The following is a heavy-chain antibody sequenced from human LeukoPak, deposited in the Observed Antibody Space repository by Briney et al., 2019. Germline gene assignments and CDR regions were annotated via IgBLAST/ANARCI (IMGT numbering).Heavy chain of an antibody. CDR1: GGSFSGYH. J-gene: IGHJ4*02. CDR3: ARGYLAAAGKSSFDY. V-gene: IGHV4-34*01. D-gene: IGHD6-13*01. CDR2: INHSGST. Sequence: SETLSLTCAVYGGSFSGYHWSWIRQPPGKGLEWIGEINHSGSTNYNPSLKSRVTISVDTSKNQFPLKLSSVTAADTAVYYCARGYLAAAGKSSFDYWGQGTLVTVSS.